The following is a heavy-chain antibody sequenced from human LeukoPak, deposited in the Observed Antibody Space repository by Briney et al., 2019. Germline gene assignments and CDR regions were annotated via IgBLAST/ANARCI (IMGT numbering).Heavy chain of an antibody. CDR1: GRSISSYY. J-gene: IGHJ4*02. D-gene: IGHD3-10*01. Sequence: SETLSLTCTVSGRSISSYYWSWIRQSAGKGLELIGRIYTSWTTNYNPSRTSRVTLSQDTSKKQVSLKLSSVPAADTAVYYCARYSMVRGAVDYWGQGTLVTVSS. CDR2: IYTSWTT. CDR3: ARYSMVRGAVDY. V-gene: IGHV4-4*07.